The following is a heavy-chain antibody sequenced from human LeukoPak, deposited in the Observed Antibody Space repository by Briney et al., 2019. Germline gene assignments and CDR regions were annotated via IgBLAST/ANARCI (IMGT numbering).Heavy chain of an antibody. D-gene: IGHD6-13*01. CDR1: GGSVTNYY. Sequence: SETLSLTCTVSGGSVTNYYWNWIRQTPGKGLEWIGCFYYSGSTSYNPSLKSRVAISIDTSKNQFSLKSTSVTAADTAVYYCASQSSPRFWGQGTLVTVSS. V-gene: IGHV4-59*02. CDR2: FYYSGST. J-gene: IGHJ1*01. CDR3: ASQSSPRF.